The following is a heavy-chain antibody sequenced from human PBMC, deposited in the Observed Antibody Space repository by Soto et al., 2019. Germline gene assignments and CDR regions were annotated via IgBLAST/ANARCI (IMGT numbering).Heavy chain of an antibody. J-gene: IGHJ3*02. CDR1: GDSISRIDYY. CDR2: IYFRGTT. D-gene: IGHD3-22*01. Sequence: SETLSLTCSVSGDSISRIDYYWTWIRQHPGKGLEWIGNIYFRGTTYYSPSLESRLTISVDTSKNEFSLKLTVVTAADTPVNFCTRDGGSYDGGGYWIRGAFDNWGQRTMDTVS. V-gene: IGHV4-31*03. CDR3: TRDGGSYDGGGYWIRGAFDN.